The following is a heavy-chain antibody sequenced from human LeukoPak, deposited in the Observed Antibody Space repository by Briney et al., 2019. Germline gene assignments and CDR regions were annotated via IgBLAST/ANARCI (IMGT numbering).Heavy chain of an antibody. CDR1: GFPFDDYG. CDR3: AKDRFFYDSGSKAN. V-gene: IGHV3-9*01. D-gene: IGHD3-22*01. CDR2: ISWNSGII. Sequence: GGSLRLSCVASGFPFDDYGMFWVRHSPGKGLEWVSSISWNSGIIDYADSVKGRFTISRDNAKNSLYLQMNSLRVEDTAFYYCAKDRFFYDSGSKANWGQGTLVTVSS. J-gene: IGHJ4*02.